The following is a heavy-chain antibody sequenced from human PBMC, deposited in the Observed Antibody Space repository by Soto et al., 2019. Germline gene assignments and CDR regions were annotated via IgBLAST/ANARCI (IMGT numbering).Heavy chain of an antibody. CDR1: GYSFTSYW. Sequence: GESLKISCKGSGYSFTSYWISWVRQMPGKGLEWMGIIDPSDSYTNYSPSFQGHVTISADKSISTAYLQWSSLKASDTAMYYCGGRQVAVAENVLGLDDWGQGTMLTVSS. CDR2: IDPSDSYT. D-gene: IGHD2-15*01. V-gene: IGHV5-10-1*01. J-gene: IGHJ4*02. CDR3: GGRQVAVAENVLGLDD.